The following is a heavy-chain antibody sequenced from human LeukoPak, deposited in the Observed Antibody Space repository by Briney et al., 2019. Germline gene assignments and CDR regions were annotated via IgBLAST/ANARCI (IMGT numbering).Heavy chain of an antibody. D-gene: IGHD6-19*01. CDR1: GGSFSGYY. CDR3: ARTFSSGWYPTGEYYYYGMDV. CDR2: INHSGST. Sequence: PSETLSLTCAVYGGSFSGYYWSWIRQPPGKGLEWIGEINHSGSTNYNPSLKSRVTISVDTSKNQFSLKLSSVTAADTAVYYYARTFSSGWYPTGEYYYYGMDVWGKGTTVTVSS. J-gene: IGHJ6*04. V-gene: IGHV4-34*01.